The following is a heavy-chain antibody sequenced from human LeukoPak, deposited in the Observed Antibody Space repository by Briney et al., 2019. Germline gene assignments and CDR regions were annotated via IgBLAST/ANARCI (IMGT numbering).Heavy chain of an antibody. J-gene: IGHJ4*02. CDR2: ISSSSSYI. V-gene: IGHV3-21*01. CDR3: ARVSLGAAAGTSR. CDR1: GFTFSSYN. D-gene: IGHD6-13*01. Sequence: GGSLRLSCAASGFTFSSYNMNWVRQAPGKGLEWVSSISSSSSYIYYTDSVKGRFTISRDDAKNSLYLQMNSLRADDTAIYYCARVSLGAAAGTSRWGQGTLVTVSS.